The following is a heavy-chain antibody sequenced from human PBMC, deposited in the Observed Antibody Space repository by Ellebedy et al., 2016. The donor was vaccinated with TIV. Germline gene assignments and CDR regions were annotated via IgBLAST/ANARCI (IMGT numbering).Heavy chain of an antibody. J-gene: IGHJ3*02. CDR2: IDPSDSQI. CDR3: ARHSGGGQGVFDN. Sequence: PGGSLRLSCKASGYSFTNYWITWVRQMPGKGLEWMGKIDPSDSQITYSPSFQGHVTISADTSISTAYLRWSSLGASDTAIYYFARHSGGGQGVFDNWGLGTIVTVSS. D-gene: IGHD4-23*01. V-gene: IGHV5-10-1*01. CDR1: GYSFTNYW.